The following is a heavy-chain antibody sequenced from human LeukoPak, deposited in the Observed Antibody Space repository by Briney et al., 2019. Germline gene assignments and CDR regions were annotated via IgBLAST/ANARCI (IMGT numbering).Heavy chain of an antibody. CDR3: ARRYYYDSSGYSFDY. CDR2: INQDGTDK. V-gene: IGHV3-7*01. D-gene: IGHD3-22*01. J-gene: IGHJ4*02. CDR1: GFTFSDYW. Sequence: GGSLRLSCAASGFTFSDYWMTWVRQAPGKGLEWVANINQDGTDKNYVDSVKGRFTISRDNAKDSLYLQMNSLRPEDTAVYYCARRYYYDSSGYSFDYWGQGTLVTVSS.